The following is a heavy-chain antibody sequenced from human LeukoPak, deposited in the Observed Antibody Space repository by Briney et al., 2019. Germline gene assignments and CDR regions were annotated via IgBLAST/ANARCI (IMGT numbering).Heavy chain of an antibody. CDR3: ARGFGGSSGSSDYYGMDV. CDR2: VIPSLDIT. J-gene: IGHJ6*02. Sequence: ASVKVSCKASGATFDNYVITWVRQAPGQGLEWMGRVIPSLDITNYAQKFQGRVTIAADKSTSTAYMEVRSLRSEDTAVYYCARGFGGSSGSSDYYGMDVWGQGTTAIVSS. CDR1: GATFDNYV. V-gene: IGHV1-69*04. D-gene: IGHD3-22*01.